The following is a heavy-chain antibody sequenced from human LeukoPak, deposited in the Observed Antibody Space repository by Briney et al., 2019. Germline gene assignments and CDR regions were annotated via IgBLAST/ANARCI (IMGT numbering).Heavy chain of an antibody. J-gene: IGHJ4*02. CDR2: ISSSGGST. V-gene: IGHV3-23*01. CDR1: GFTFSRFA. Sequence: QPGGSLRLSCAASGFTFSRFAMSWVRQAPGKGLEWVSAISSSGGSTYYADSVKGRFTISRDNSKNTLYLQMNSLRAEDTAVYYCAKTSGFRITIFPDWGQGTLVTVSS. CDR3: AKTSGFRITIFPD. D-gene: IGHD3-3*01.